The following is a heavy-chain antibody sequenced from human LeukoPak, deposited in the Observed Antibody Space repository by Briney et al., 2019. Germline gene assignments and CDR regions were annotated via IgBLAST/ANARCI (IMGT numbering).Heavy chain of an antibody. CDR1: GGSISSYY. J-gene: IGHJ4*02. CDR2: IYTSGST. D-gene: IGHD5-18*01. CDR3: ARDGSYGAGVGFDY. V-gene: IGHV4-4*07. Sequence: PSETLCLTCTVSGGSISSYYWSWIGQPAGKGLEWIGRIYTSGSTNYNPSLKSRVTMSVDTSKNQFSLKLSSVTAADTAVYYCARDGSYGAGVGFDYWGQGTLVTVSS.